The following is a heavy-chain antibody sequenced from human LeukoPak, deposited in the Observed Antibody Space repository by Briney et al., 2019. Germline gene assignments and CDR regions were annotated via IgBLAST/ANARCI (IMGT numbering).Heavy chain of an antibody. J-gene: IGHJ5*02. CDR2: INHSGST. CDR1: GGSFSGYY. CDR3: AGARNWFDP. V-gene: IGHV4-34*01. Sequence: PSETLSLTCAVYGGSFSGYYWSWIRQPPGKGLEWIGEINHSGSTNYNPSLKSRVTISVDTSKNQFSLKLSSVTAADTAVYCCAGARNWFDPWGQGTLVTVSS.